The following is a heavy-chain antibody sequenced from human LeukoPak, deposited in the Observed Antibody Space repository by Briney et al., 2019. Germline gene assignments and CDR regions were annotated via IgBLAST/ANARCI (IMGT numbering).Heavy chain of an antibody. V-gene: IGHV3-21*01. D-gene: IGHD6-6*01. J-gene: IGHJ4*02. CDR3: ARVNEDNSSSIDY. CDR1: GFTFSTYR. Sequence: PGGSLRLSCAASGFTFSTYRLNWVRPAPGKGLEWVSSINKDSRYIYYADSVKGRFTISRDNAKNSLYLQMNGLRAEDTAVYYCARVNEDNSSSIDYWGQGTLVTVSS. CDR2: INKDSRYI.